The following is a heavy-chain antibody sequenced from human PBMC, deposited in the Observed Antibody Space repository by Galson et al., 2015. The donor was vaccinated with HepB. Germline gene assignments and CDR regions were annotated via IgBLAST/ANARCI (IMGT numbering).Heavy chain of an antibody. CDR2: INRSGGST. D-gene: IGHD2-21*01. V-gene: IGHV1-46*04. J-gene: IGHJ6*02. CDR3: ARDMGEGMDV. Sequence: SVKVSCKASGYTFTSYYMHWVRQAPGQGLEWMGIINRSGGSTSYAQKLQGRVTMTRDTSTSTVYMELSSLRSEDTAVYYCARDMGEGMDVWGQGTTVTVSS. CDR1: GYTFTSYY.